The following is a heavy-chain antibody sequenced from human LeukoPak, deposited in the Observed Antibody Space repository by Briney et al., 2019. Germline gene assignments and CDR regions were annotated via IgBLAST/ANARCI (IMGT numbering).Heavy chain of an antibody. CDR2: IKQDGSEK. CDR1: GFIFSNYW. Sequence: LSGGSLRLSCAASGFIFSNYWMSWVRQAPGKGLEWVANIKQDGSEKHYVDSVKGRFTISRDNAKNSLYLQMNSLRVEDTAVYFCARVRYRSDAFDIWGQGTMVTVSS. J-gene: IGHJ3*02. CDR3: ARVRYRSDAFDI. V-gene: IGHV3-7*01. D-gene: IGHD1-26*01.